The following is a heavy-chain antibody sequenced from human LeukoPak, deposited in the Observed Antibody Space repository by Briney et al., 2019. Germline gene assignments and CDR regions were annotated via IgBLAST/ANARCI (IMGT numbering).Heavy chain of an antibody. J-gene: IGHJ3*02. Sequence: SETLSLTCAVSGDSISTNHWWSWVRQPPGKGLEWIGEVYHSGSTNYNPSLKSRVTISVDTSKNQFSLKLSSVTAADTAVYYCARVYYDFWSGYEYDAFDIWGQGTMVTVSS. CDR2: VYHSGST. D-gene: IGHD3-3*01. V-gene: IGHV4-4*02. CDR3: ARVYYDFWSGYEYDAFDI. CDR1: GDSISTNHW.